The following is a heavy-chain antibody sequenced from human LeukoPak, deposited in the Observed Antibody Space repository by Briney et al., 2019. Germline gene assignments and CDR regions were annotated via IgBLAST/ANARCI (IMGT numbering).Heavy chain of an antibody. CDR3: ARLYCSSDSCYGEYLDD. CDR1: GCSISSYY. D-gene: IGHD2-2*01. Sequence: SETLSLTCTVSGCSISSYYWSWIRQPPGKGLEWIGYIYYSGSTNYNPSLKSRVTISVDTSKNQFSLKLSSVTAADTAVYYCARLYCSSDSCYGEYLDDWGQGTLVTVSS. V-gene: IGHV4-59*08. CDR2: IYYSGST. J-gene: IGHJ4*02.